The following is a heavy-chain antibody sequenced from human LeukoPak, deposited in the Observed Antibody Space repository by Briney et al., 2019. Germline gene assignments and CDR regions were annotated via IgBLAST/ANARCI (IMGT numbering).Heavy chain of an antibody. CDR1: GFTFSNAW. CDR3: ARTDGSGPGLYFDY. D-gene: IGHD3-10*01. J-gene: IGHJ4*02. V-gene: IGHV3-15*01. Sequence: GGSLRLSCAASGFTFSNAWMSWVRQAPGKGLEWVGRIKSKTDGGTTDYAAPVKGRFTISRDDSKNTLYLQMNSLRAEDTAVYYCARTDGSGPGLYFDYWGQGTLVTVSS. CDR2: IKSKTDGGTT.